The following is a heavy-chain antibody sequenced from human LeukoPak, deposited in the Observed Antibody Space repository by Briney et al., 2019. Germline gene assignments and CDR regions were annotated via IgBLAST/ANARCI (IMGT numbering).Heavy chain of an antibody. J-gene: IGHJ5*02. CDR2: IYYSGST. CDR1: GGSISSGGYY. Sequence: SETLSLTCTVSGGSISSGGYYWSWIRQHPGKGLEWIGYIYYSGSTYYNPSLKSRVTISVDTSKNQFSLKLSSVTAADTAVYYCARHVRYCSGGSCYLDWFDPWGQGTLVTVSS. V-gene: IGHV4-31*03. CDR3: ARHVRYCSGGSCYLDWFDP. D-gene: IGHD2-15*01.